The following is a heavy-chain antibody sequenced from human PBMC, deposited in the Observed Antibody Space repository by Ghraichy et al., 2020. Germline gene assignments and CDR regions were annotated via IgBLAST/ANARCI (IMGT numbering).Heavy chain of an antibody. D-gene: IGHD3-22*01. CDR1: GFNFASFD. CDR2: ISSRGPT. J-gene: IGHJ4*02. Sequence: GGSLRLSCAASGFNFASFDMNWVRQVPGKGLEWVSTISSRGPTYYADSVKGRFTISRNNSRKTLYLQMNSLRPEDTAVYYCANHDYDYSASFLTHHDYWGQGTLVTVSS. V-gene: IGHV3-23*01. CDR3: ANHDYDYSASFLTHHDY.